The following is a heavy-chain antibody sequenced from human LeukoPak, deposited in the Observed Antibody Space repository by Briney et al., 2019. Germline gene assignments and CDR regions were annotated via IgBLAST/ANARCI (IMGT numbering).Heavy chain of an antibody. CDR2: IWYDGSNK. Sequence: AGGSLRHSCAASGFTFSSSGMHWVRQAPGKGLEWVALIWYDGSNKYHADSVKGRFTISRDNSKNTLYLQMNSLRAEDTAVYYCARTGGSYGVYGHNWFDPWGQGTLVTVSS. CDR3: ARTGGSYGVYGHNWFDP. D-gene: IGHD4-17*01. V-gene: IGHV3-33*01. J-gene: IGHJ5*02. CDR1: GFTFSSSG.